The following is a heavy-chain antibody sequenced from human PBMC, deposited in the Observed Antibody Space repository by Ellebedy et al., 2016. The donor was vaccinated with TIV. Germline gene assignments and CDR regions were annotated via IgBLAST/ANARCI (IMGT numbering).Heavy chain of an antibody. CDR1: GFTFSIFA. V-gene: IGHV3-23*01. Sequence: GESLKISCAASGFTFSIFAMSWVRQRPGKGLEWISAISSTSGHTYYADSVEGRFTISRDNSKNTRYLQMNSLRAEDTAVNYCARRGVRGDYGATGDFWGQGILVTVAS. J-gene: IGHJ4*02. D-gene: IGHD3-16*01. CDR2: ISSTSGHT. CDR3: ARRGVRGDYGATGDF.